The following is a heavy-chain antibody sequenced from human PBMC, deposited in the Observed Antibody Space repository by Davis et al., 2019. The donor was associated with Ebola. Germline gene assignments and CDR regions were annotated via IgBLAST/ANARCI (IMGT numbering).Heavy chain of an antibody. V-gene: IGHV3-48*02. CDR1: GFTFSSNS. D-gene: IGHD2-2*01. CDR2: IRGGTSGAS. CDR3: VRDQAYAFDL. Sequence: GGSLRLSCAASGFTFSSNSMNWVRQAPGKGLEWVSNIRGGTSGASYYTDSVKGRFTISRDNDRNSLYLEMSSLRDEDTAMYYCVRDQAYAFDLWGQGTPVTVSS. J-gene: IGHJ4*02.